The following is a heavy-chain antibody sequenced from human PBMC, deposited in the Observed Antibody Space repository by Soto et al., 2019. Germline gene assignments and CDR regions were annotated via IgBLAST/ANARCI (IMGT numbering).Heavy chain of an antibody. D-gene: IGHD4-4*01. CDR1: GGSISSYY. V-gene: IGHV4-59*01. CDR3: ARAYSNYPSYYYYYMDV. Sequence: SETLSLTCTVSGGSISSYYWSWIRQPPGKGLEWIGYIYYSGSTNYNPSLKSRVTISVDTSKNQFSLKLSSVTAADTAVYYCARAYSNYPSYYYYYMDVWGKGTTVTVSS. CDR2: IYYSGST. J-gene: IGHJ6*03.